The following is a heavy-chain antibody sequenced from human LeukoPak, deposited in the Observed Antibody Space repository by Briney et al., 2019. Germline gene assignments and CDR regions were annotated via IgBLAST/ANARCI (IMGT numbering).Heavy chain of an antibody. V-gene: IGHV3-23*01. CDR1: GFTFSSYA. CDR2: ISGSGGST. J-gene: IGHJ4*02. Sequence: GGSLRLSCAASGFTFSSYAMSWVRQAPGKGLEWVSAISGSGGSTYYADSVKGRFTISRDNSKNTLYLQMNSLRAEDTAVYYCGKGAIAVAETSSGFDYWGQGTLVTVSS. CDR3: GKGAIAVAETSSGFDY. D-gene: IGHD6-19*01.